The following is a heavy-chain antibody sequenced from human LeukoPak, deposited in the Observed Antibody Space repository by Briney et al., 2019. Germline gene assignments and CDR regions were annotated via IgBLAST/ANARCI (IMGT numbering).Heavy chain of an antibody. Sequence: GGSLRLSCAASGFTFSNAWMSWVRQAPGKGLERVGRIKSKTDGGTTDYAAPVKGRFTISRDDSKNTLYLQMNSLKTEDTAVYYCTTASGSYYYWFDPWGQGTLVTVSS. D-gene: IGHD1-26*01. J-gene: IGHJ5*02. V-gene: IGHV3-15*01. CDR2: IKSKTDGGTT. CDR3: TTASGSYYYWFDP. CDR1: GFTFSNAW.